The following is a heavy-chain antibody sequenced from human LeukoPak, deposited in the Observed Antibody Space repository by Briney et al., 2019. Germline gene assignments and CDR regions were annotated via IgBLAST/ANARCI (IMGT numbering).Heavy chain of an antibody. Sequence: ASVKVSCKASGYTFTSFAMNWVRQAPGQGPEWMGLINTITGNPTYAQGFTGRFVFSLDTSVSTAYLQISSLKAEDTAVYYCARDQDLRSGRYRRDFDYWGQGTLVTVSS. CDR3: ARDQDLRSGRYRRDFDY. V-gene: IGHV7-4-1*02. J-gene: IGHJ4*02. CDR2: INTITGNP. D-gene: IGHD3-3*01. CDR1: GYTFTSFA.